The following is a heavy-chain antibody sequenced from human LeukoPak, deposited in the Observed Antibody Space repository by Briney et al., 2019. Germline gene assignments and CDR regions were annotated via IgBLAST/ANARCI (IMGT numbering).Heavy chain of an antibody. Sequence: PGGSLRPSCAASGFTFSSHWMSWVRQAPGKGLEWVANIKLDGSEKYYVDSVKGRFTIPRDNAKNSLYLEMNSLRAEDTAVYYCARDSLVRVYYGMDVWGQGTTVTVSS. V-gene: IGHV3-7*01. J-gene: IGHJ6*02. CDR2: IKLDGSEK. D-gene: IGHD1-26*01. CDR3: ARDSLVRVYYGMDV. CDR1: GFTFSSHW.